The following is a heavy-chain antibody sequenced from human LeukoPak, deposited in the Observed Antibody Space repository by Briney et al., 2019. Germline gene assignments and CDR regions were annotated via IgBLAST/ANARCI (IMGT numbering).Heavy chain of an antibody. CDR2: IRYDGSNK. V-gene: IGHV3-30*02. D-gene: IGHD2-8*02. CDR1: GFTFSGYG. Sequence: GGSLRLSCAASGFTFSGYGMHWVRQAPGKGLEWVAFIRYDGSNKYYADSVKGRFIISRDNSKNSLYLQMNSLRAEDTAVYYCAPRGIGGVDWFDPWGQGTLVTVSS. J-gene: IGHJ5*02. CDR3: APRGIGGVDWFDP.